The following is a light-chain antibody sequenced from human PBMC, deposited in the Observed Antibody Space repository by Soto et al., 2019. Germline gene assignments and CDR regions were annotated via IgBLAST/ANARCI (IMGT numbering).Light chain of an antibody. V-gene: IGKV3-11*01. Sequence: EIVLTQSPATLSLSPGERATLSCRASQNISVYLAWYRQKPGQAPRLLIYAASNRATGIPARFSGSGSGTDFTLTINGLQSEHFALYWCQQYDNWPPTFGGGTKVDIK. CDR1: QNISVY. J-gene: IGKJ4*01. CDR3: QQYDNWPPT. CDR2: AAS.